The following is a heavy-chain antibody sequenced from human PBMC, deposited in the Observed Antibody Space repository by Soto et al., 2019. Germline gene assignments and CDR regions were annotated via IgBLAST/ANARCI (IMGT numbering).Heavy chain of an antibody. CDR1: GGSISSYY. V-gene: IGHV4-59*01. CDR2: IYYSGST. J-gene: IGHJ3*02. CDR3: ARDAQAPQWLLLPDI. Sequence: SETLSLTCTVSGGSISSYYWSWIRQPPGKGLEWIGYIYYSGSTNYNPSLKSRVTISVDTSKNQFSLKLSSVTAADTAVYYCARDAQAPQWLLLPDIWGQGTMVTVSS. D-gene: IGHD3-22*01.